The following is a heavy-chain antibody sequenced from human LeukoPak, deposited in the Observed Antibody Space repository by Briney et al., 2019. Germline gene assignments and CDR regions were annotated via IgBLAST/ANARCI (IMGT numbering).Heavy chain of an antibody. J-gene: IGHJ4*02. CDR2: ISSRSSYI. CDR3: ARVRSPRYFDY. Sequence: GGSLRLSCAASGFTFSSYSMNWVRQAPGKGLEWVSSISSRSSYIYYADSLKGRFTISRDNAKNSLYLQMNSLRAEDTAVYYCARVRSPRYFDYWGQGTLVTVSS. V-gene: IGHV3-21*01. CDR1: GFTFSSYS.